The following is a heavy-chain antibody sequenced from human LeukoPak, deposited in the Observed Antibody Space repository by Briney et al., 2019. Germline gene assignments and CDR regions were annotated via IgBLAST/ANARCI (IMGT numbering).Heavy chain of an antibody. J-gene: IGHJ4*02. D-gene: IGHD2-15*01. CDR2: IYSGGDT. Sequence: PGGSLRLSCAASGFTFSSYAMSWVRQAPGKGLEWVSFIYSGGDTHYSDSVKGRFTISRDNSKNTLYLQMNSLRPEDTAIYYCSRRAGEYSHPYDYWGQGTLVTVSS. CDR3: SRRAGEYSHPYDY. CDR1: GFTFSSYA. V-gene: IGHV3-23*05.